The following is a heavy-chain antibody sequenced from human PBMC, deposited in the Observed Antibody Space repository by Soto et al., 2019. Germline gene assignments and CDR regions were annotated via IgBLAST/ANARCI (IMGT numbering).Heavy chain of an antibody. CDR1: VFTFISYA. D-gene: IGHD4-17*01. CDR3: AKDYSTVTTDPLSVVLFDY. Sequence: GGSLRLSCASSVFTFISYAMSWVRQAPGKGLEWVSIITSDGRTYYADSVKGRFTISRDNSKNTVYLQMNSLRAEDTAVYYCAKDYSTVTTDPLSVVLFDYWGQGALVTVSS. J-gene: IGHJ4*02. V-gene: IGHV3-23*01. CDR2: ITSDGRT.